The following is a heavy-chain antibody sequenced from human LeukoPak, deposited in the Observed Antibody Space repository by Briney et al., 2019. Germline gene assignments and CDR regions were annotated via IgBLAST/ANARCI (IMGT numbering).Heavy chain of an antibody. Sequence: GGSLRLSCAASGFTFGDYYMSWIRQAPGKGLEWVSYISNSGNTIKEADSVRGRFTISRDNAQNSLFLRMKSLRADDTAVYYCARYRVITNDYFDSWGQGTLVTVSS. CDR2: ISNSGNTI. J-gene: IGHJ4*02. D-gene: IGHD3-16*01. V-gene: IGHV3-11*01. CDR1: GFTFGDYY. CDR3: ARYRVITNDYFDS.